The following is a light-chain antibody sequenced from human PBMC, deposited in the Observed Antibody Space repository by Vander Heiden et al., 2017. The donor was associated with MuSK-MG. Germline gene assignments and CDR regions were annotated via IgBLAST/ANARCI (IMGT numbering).Light chain of an antibody. CDR2: GAS. V-gene: IGKV3-20*01. CDR1: QSVSSSY. CDR3: QQDGSSPFT. Sequence: EIVLTQSPGTLSLSPGERATLSCRASQSVSSSYLAWYQQKPGQAPRLLIYGASSSATGIPDRFSGSGSVTDFTLTISRLEPEDFAVYYCQQDGSSPFTFGHGTKVDIK. J-gene: IGKJ3*01.